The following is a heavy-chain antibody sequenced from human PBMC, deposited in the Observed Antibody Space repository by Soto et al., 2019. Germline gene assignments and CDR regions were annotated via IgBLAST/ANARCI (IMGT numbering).Heavy chain of an antibody. CDR3: AKGRDSTLLRWQYFDN. V-gene: IGHV3-30*18. D-gene: IGHD4-17*01. Sequence: PWGSLRLSCAVSGFTFSLFGMHWVRQAPGKGLEWVAFISCEGRNKYYADSVKGRFTISRDNSKNTLSLQMDSLRPEDTAVYYCAKGRDSTLLRWQYFDNGGQGSQVTVSS. J-gene: IGHJ4*02. CDR2: ISCEGRNK. CDR1: GFTFSLFG.